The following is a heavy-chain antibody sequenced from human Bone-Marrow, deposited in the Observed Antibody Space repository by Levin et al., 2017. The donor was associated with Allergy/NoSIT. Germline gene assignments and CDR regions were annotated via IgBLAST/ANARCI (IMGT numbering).Heavy chain of an antibody. Sequence: KAGGSLRLSCGASGFTFTYSWMSWVRQAPGKGLEWVARIKSRNDGGTTDYAAPVKGRFTISRDDSKNTLYLQMNSLKTDDTAIYYCTTDRPDIAAQIDYWGQGTLVTVSP. D-gene: IGHD6-13*01. CDR1: GFTFTYSW. CDR3: TTDRPDIAAQIDY. CDR2: IKSRNDGGTT. V-gene: IGHV3-15*01. J-gene: IGHJ4*02.